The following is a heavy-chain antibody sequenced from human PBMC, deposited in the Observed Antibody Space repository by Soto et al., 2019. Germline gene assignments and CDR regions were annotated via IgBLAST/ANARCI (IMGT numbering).Heavy chain of an antibody. J-gene: IGHJ4*02. CDR3: ARGGVSTRTFDY. D-gene: IGHD3-3*01. V-gene: IGHV5-51*01. Sequence: PGESPKISCKGSGYNFAGYWIAWVGQMPGKGLELMGIIYPSDSDTRYRPSFQGQVTISADKSISSAYLQWSSLRASDTAMYYCARGGVSTRTFDYWGQGTPVTVSS. CDR2: IYPSDSDT. CDR1: GYNFAGYW.